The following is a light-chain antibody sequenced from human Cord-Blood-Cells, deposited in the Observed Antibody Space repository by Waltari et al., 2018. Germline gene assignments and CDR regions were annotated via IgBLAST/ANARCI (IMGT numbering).Light chain of an antibody. CDR3: CSYAGSSTVV. CDR1: SSDVGSYNL. Sequence: QSALTQPASVPGSPGQSLTISCTGTSSDVGSYNLVSWYQQHPGKAPKLMIYEVRKRPSGVSNRFSGSKSGNTASLTIAGLQAEDEADYYCCSYAGSSTVVFGGGTKLTVL. J-gene: IGLJ2*01. CDR2: EVR. V-gene: IGLV2-23*02.